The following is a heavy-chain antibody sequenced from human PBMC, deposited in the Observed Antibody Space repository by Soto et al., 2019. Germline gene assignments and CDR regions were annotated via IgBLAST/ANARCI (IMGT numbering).Heavy chain of an antibody. D-gene: IGHD3-3*01. J-gene: IGHJ4*02. Sequence: EVQLLESGGGLVQPGGSLRLSCAASGFTFSSYAMSWVRQAPGKGLGWGSGISGSGGSTYYADSVKGRFTISRDNSKNTLYLQMHSLRAEDTAVYYCAKAGISVEWLPERTYYFDYWGQGTLVTVSS. V-gene: IGHV3-23*01. CDR2: ISGSGGST. CDR3: AKAGISVEWLPERTYYFDY. CDR1: GFTFSSYA.